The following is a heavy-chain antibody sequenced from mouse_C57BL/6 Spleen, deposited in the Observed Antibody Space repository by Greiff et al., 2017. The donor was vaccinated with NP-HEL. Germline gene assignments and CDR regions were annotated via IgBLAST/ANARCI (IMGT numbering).Heavy chain of an antibody. D-gene: IGHD1-1*01. CDR3: ARGVYYGTGYFDY. CDR2: ISNGGGST. J-gene: IGHJ2*01. V-gene: IGHV5-12*01. Sequence: EVQLVESGGGLVQPGGSLKLSCAASGFTFSDYYMYWVRQTPEKRLEWVAYISNGGGSTYYPDTVKGRFTISSDNAKNTLYLQMSRLKSEDTAMYYCARGVYYGTGYFDYWGQGTTLTVSS. CDR1: GFTFSDYY.